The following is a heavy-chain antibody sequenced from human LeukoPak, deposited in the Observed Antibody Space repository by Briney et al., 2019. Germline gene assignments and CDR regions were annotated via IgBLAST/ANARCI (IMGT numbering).Heavy chain of an antibody. J-gene: IGHJ4*02. Sequence: GGSLRLSCAASGFTFSSHAIHWVRQAPGKGLEWVAVIWFDGSNKYYVDSVKGRFTISRDNSKNTLYLQMNSLRAEDTAVYYCARGDGYNDYWGQGTLVTVSS. CDR2: IWFDGSNK. V-gene: IGHV3-33*01. CDR1: GFTFSSHA. CDR3: ARGDGYNDY. D-gene: IGHD5-24*01.